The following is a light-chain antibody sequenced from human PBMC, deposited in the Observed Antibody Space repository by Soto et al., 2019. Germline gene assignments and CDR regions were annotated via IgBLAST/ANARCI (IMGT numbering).Light chain of an antibody. CDR3: QQRKHWPPIT. CDR1: QSVDKF. V-gene: IGKV3-11*01. CDR2: DSS. J-gene: IGKJ5*01. Sequence: EVVMTQSPATLSVSPGERATLSCRASQSVDKFLAWYQQRPGQPPRLLIFDSSNRATGVPVRFSGSGSGTVFTLTIGSLEPEDSAVYYCQQRKHWPPITFGQGTRLET.